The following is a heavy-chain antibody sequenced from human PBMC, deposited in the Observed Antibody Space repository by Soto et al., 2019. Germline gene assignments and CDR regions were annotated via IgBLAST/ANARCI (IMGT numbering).Heavy chain of an antibody. CDR2: ISAHNGNT. D-gene: IGHD1-1*01. CDR1: GYGFTTYG. V-gene: IGHV1-18*01. J-gene: IGHJ4*02. CDR3: ARGRYGDY. Sequence: QVHLVQSGAEVKKPGASVKVSCKGSGYGFTTYGITWVRQAPGQGLEWMAWISAHNGNTNYAQKLQGRVTVTRDTSTSRAYWAFRSLRSDDRVVYYCARGRYGDYWGQGALVTVSS.